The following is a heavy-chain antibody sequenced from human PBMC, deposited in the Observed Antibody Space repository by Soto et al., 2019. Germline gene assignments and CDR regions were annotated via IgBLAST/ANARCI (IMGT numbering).Heavy chain of an antibody. V-gene: IGHV3-23*04. CDR1: GFTFSTYA. Sequence: EVQLVESGGGLVQPGGSLRLSCAASGFTFSTYAMTWVRQAPGKGLEWVSGISGSGGSTYHADSVKGRFTISRDSSKNTVYLQMNSLRAEDTAVYYCAKGVGAKRYYFDYWGQGNLVTVSS. J-gene: IGHJ4*02. D-gene: IGHD1-26*01. CDR3: AKGVGAKRYYFDY. CDR2: ISGSGGST.